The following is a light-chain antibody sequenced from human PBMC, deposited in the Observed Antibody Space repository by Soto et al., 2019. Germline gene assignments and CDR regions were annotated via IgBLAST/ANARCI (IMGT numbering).Light chain of an antibody. V-gene: IGKV1-9*01. J-gene: IGKJ4*01. Sequence: IQSTQSPSCLSASVGGRVTITCRASQGISSYLAWYQQKPGKAPELLIYSASTLQSGVPSRFSGSGSGTDFTLTISSLQPEDFATYYCQQLNTYLTFGGGTKVDIK. CDR1: QGISSY. CDR3: QQLNTYLT. CDR2: SAS.